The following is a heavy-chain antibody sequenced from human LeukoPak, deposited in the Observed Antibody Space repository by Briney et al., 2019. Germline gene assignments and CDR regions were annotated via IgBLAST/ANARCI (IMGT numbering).Heavy chain of an antibody. CDR3: ARAGYFDWLLNY. D-gene: IGHD3-9*01. J-gene: IGHJ4*02. CDR2: TYYRSKWFH. Sequence: SQTLSLTCAISGDSVSSTSAAWNWIRQSPSRGLEWLGRTYYRSKWFHDYALSVKSRITINPDTSNNHFSLQLNSVTPEDTAVYYCARAGYFDWLLNYWGQGTLVTVSS. CDR1: GDSVSSTSAA. V-gene: IGHV6-1*01.